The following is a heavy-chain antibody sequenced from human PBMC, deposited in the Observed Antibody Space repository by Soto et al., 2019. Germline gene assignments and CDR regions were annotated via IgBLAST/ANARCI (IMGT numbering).Heavy chain of an antibody. CDR3: ATTAYYYDSSGYYPSALYYYYYGMDV. V-gene: IGHV1-69*13. CDR1: GGTFSSYA. J-gene: IGHJ6*02. D-gene: IGHD3-22*01. CDR2: IIPIFGTA. Sequence: SVKVSCKASGGTFSSYAISWVRQAPGQGLEWMGGIIPIFGTANYAQKFQGRVTITADESTSTAYMELSSLRSEDTAVYYCATTAYYYDSSGYYPSALYYYYYGMDVWGQGTTVTVSS.